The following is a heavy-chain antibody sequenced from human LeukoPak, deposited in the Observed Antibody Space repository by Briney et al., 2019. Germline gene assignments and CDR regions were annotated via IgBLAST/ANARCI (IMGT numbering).Heavy chain of an antibody. CDR2: IYPGDSDT. J-gene: IGHJ3*02. CDR3: ARRGYSYGYVIDAFDI. D-gene: IGHD5-18*01. CDR1: GYSFTSYW. V-gene: IGHV5-51*01. Sequence: GESLKISCKGSGYSFTSYWIGWVRQMPGKGLEWMGIIYPGDSDTRYSPSFQGQVTISADKSISTAYLQWSSLKASDTAMCYCARRGYSYGYVIDAFDIWGQGTMVTVSS.